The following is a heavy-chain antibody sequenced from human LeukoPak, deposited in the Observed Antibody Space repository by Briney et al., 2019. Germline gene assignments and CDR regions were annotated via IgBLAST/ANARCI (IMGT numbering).Heavy chain of an antibody. J-gene: IGHJ3*02. CDR2: ISSNGGST. D-gene: IGHD5-12*01. CDR1: GFTFSSYA. Sequence: PGGSLRLSCAASGFTFSSYAMHWVRQAPGKGLEYVSAISSNGGSTYYANSVKGRFTISRDNSKNTLYLQMGSLRAEDMAVYYCARAGIVATIAAFDIWGQGTMVTVSS. CDR3: ARAGIVATIAAFDI. V-gene: IGHV3-64*01.